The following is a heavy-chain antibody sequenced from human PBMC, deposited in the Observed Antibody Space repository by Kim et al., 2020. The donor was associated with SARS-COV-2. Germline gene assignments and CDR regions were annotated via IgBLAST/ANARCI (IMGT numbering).Heavy chain of an antibody. CDR1: GYTFTSYA. CDR2: INAGNGNT. Sequence: ASVKVSCKASGYTFTSYAMHWVRQAPGQRLEWMGWINAGNGNTKYSQKFQGRVTITRDTSASTAYMELSSLRSEDTAVYYCARGPRDSSSSSALDYWGQGTLVTVSS. D-gene: IGHD6-6*01. J-gene: IGHJ4*02. CDR3: ARGPRDSSSSSALDY. V-gene: IGHV1-3*01.